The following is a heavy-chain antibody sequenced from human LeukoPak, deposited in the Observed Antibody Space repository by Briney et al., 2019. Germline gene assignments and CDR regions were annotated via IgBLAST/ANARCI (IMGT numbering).Heavy chain of an antibody. D-gene: IGHD3-10*01. J-gene: IGHJ4*02. CDR3: ARVGVNTIVRGVIITYEFDY. Sequence: GESLKISCKGSGYSFTSYWIGWVRQMPGKGLEWMGIIYPGDSDTRYSPPFQGQVTISADKSISTAYLQWSSLKASDTAMYYCARVGVNTIVRGVIITYEFDYWGQGTLVTVSS. V-gene: IGHV5-51*01. CDR1: GYSFTSYW. CDR2: IYPGDSDT.